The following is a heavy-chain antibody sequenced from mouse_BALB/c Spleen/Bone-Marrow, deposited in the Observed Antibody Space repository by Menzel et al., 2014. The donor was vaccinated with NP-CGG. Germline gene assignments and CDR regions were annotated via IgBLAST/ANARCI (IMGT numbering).Heavy chain of an antibody. D-gene: IGHD2-12*01. CDR2: IRNKANGYTT. J-gene: IGHJ4*01. CDR1: GFTFTDYY. CDR3: ARNYDGAMNY. Sequence: EVKVVESGGGLVQPGGSLRLSCATSGFTFTDYYMSWVRQPPGKALEWLGFIRNKANGYTTEYSASVKGRFTISRDNSQSILYLQMNTLRAEDSATYYCARNYDGAMNYWGQGTSVTASS. V-gene: IGHV7-3*02.